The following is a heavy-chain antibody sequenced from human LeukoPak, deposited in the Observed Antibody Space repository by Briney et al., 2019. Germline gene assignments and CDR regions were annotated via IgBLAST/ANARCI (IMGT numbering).Heavy chain of an antibody. V-gene: IGHV1-8*01. CDR3: ARTGMGGNVWIAS. Sequence: ASLKASCKASGYTFTNYVINCVGQASGQRLKWRGWIRPHSGDTRYADKFEGRVTMTRDTSTNTAYMELTSLTSDDTAIFYCARTGMGGNVWIASWGQGTLVTVS. CDR1: GYTFTNYV. D-gene: IGHD1-26*01. CDR2: IRPHSGDT. J-gene: IGHJ5*01.